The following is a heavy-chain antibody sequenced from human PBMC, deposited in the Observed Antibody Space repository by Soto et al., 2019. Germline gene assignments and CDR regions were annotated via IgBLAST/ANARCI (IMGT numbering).Heavy chain of an antibody. D-gene: IGHD5-12*01. CDR3: ARLERESGYDPLDY. CDR1: TIKSYA. V-gene: IGHV1-18*01. CDR2: ISAYNGNT. J-gene: IGHJ4*02. Sequence: TIKSYAMISPRQNTGQGLEWMGWISAYNGNTNYAQKLQGRVTMTTDTSTSTAYMELRSLRSDDTAVYYCARLERESGYDPLDYWGQGTLGTVSS.